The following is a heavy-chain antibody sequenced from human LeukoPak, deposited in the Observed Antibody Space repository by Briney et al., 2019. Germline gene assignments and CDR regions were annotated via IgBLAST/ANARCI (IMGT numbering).Heavy chain of an antibody. CDR1: GGSISSGDYY. D-gene: IGHD3-10*01. Sequence: PSQTLSLTCTVSGGSISSGDYYWSWIRQPPGKGLEWIGYIYYSGSTYYHPSLKSRVTISVDTSKNQFSLKLSSVTAADTAVYYCARVTMVRGVIEVDYWGQGTLVTVSS. CDR2: IYYSGST. J-gene: IGHJ4*02. CDR3: ARVTMVRGVIEVDY. V-gene: IGHV4-30-4*01.